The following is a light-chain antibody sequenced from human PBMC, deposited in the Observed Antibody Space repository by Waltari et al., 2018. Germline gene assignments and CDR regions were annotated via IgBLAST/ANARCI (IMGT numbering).Light chain of an antibody. CDR3: QQYNNWPLT. J-gene: IGKJ5*01. CDR1: QTISSK. V-gene: IGKV3-15*01. Sequence: EIVMTQSPVTLSVSPGERATLSCRASQTISSKLAWYQQQPGQAPRLLIYGVSTRAPGISARFGGSGSGTEVTLTISSLQSEDFAVYYCQQYNNWPLTFGQGTRLEIK. CDR2: GVS.